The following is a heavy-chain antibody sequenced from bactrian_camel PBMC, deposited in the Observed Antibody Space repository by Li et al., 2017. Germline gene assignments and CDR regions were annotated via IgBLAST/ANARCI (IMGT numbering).Heavy chain of an antibody. Sequence: VQLVESGGGLVQPGGSLQLTCAGSAYILEQCGMGWFRQAPGKEENLVSLRRDGTTVYSDSVKGRFTISQDRTKNILCLQMNDLKDEDTGMDYCAALNSSSGGRFAWCSDFRGQGTQVTVS. CDR2: LRRDGTT. CDR3: AALNSSSGGRFAWCSDF. D-gene: IGHD1*01. V-gene: IGHV3S60*01. CDR1: AYILEQCG. J-gene: IGHJ4*01.